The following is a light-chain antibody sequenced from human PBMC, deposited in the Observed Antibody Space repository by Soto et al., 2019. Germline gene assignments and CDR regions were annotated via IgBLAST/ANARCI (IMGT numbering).Light chain of an antibody. Sequence: DIQMTQSPSTLSASVGDRVTITCRASHSGITWLAWYQQKPGKAPKLLIYKASTLQSGVPSRFSGSGSGTEFTLTISSLQPDDFATYYCQHYNGYPITFGGGTKVEVK. CDR2: KAS. CDR3: QHYNGYPIT. CDR1: HSGITW. J-gene: IGKJ4*01. V-gene: IGKV1-5*03.